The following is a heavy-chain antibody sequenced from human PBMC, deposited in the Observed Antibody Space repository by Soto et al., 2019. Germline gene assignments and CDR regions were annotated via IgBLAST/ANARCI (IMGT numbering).Heavy chain of an antibody. CDR3: ARDVDTYYDFWSGYDGMDV. CDR1: GFTFSSYG. Sequence: GGSLRLSCAASGFTFSSYGMHWVRQAPGKGLEWVAVIWYDGSNKYYADSVKGRFTISRDNSKNTLYLQMNSLRAEDTAVYYCARDVDTYYDFWSGYDGMDVWGQGTTVTVSS. D-gene: IGHD3-3*01. J-gene: IGHJ6*02. CDR2: IWYDGSNK. V-gene: IGHV3-33*01.